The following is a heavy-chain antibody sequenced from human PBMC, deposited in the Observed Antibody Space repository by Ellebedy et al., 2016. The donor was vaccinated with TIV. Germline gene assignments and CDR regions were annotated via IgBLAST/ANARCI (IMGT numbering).Heavy chain of an antibody. D-gene: IGHD3-22*01. V-gene: IGHV3-33*01. CDR1: GFTFSSYG. J-gene: IGHJ3*02. CDR2: IWYEGSNK. CDR3: ERAQTRWLDAFDI. Sequence: GESLKISCSASGFTFSSYGMHWVRQAPGKGLVWVAVIWYEGSNKYYADSVKGRFTISRDNSKNTLYLQMNSLRAEDTAVYYCERAQTRWLDAFDIWGQGTMVTVSS.